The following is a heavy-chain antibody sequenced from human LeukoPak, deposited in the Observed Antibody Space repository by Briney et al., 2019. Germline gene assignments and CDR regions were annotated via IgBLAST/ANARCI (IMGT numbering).Heavy chain of an antibody. CDR3: ARQRFTTRAYAGNWFDP. CDR2: IYPGYSDA. Sequence: GESLKISCKISGYKLTNNWIGWVRQVPGKGLEWMGLIYPGYSDAKYSPSFQGQVTLSVDASISTAYLQWSSLKASDTAMYYCARQRFTTRAYAGNWFDPWGQGTLVTVSS. CDR1: GYKLTNNW. D-gene: IGHD3-16*01. J-gene: IGHJ5*02. V-gene: IGHV5-51*01.